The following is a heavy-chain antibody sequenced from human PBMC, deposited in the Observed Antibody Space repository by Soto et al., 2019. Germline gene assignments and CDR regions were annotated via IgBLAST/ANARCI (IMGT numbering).Heavy chain of an antibody. Sequence: SGPTLVNPTQTLTLTCTFSGFSLSTSGVGVGWIRQPPGKALEWLAVIYWDDDKRYSPSLKSRLAITKDTSKNQVVLTMTNMDPVDTATYFCAHSPGGILVAGRPFHIWGQGTMVTVS. D-gene: IGHD6-19*01. CDR3: AHSPGGILVAGRPFHI. V-gene: IGHV2-5*02. CDR2: IYWDDDK. CDR1: GFSLSTSGVG. J-gene: IGHJ3*02.